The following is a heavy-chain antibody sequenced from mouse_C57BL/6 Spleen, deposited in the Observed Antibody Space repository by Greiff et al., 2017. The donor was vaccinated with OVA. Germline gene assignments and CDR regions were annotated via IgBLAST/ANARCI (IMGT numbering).Heavy chain of an antibody. CDR2: IYPGDGDT. D-gene: IGHD2-3*01. V-gene: IGHV1-82*01. J-gene: IGHJ3*01. Sequence: QVQLQLSGPELVKPGASVKISCKASGYAFSRSWMNWVKQRPGKGLEWIGRIYPGDGDTNYNGKFKGKATLTADKSSSTAYMQLSSLTSEDSAVYFCARSGDGYWFAYWGQGTLVTVSA. CDR1: GYAFSRSW. CDR3: ARSGDGYWFAY.